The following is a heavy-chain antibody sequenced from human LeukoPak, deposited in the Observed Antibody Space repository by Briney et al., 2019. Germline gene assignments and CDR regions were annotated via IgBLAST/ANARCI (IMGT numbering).Heavy chain of an antibody. CDR1: GYTFTSYD. CDR3: ARGSYDYVWGSLWERGVDRRFDY. Sequence: ASVKVSCKASGYTFTSYDINWVRQATGQGLEWMGWMNPNSGNTGYAQKFQGRVTMTRNTSISTADMELSSLRSEDTAVYYCARGSYDYVWGSLWERGVDRRFDYWGQGTLVTVSS. CDR2: MNPNSGNT. V-gene: IGHV1-8*01. D-gene: IGHD3-16*01. J-gene: IGHJ4*02.